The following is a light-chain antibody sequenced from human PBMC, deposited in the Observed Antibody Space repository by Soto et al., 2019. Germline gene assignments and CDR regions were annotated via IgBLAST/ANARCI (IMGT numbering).Light chain of an antibody. CDR1: QSISSW. J-gene: IGKJ1*01. V-gene: IGKV1-5*01. Sequence: DIQMTQSPSTLSASVGDRVTITCRASQSISSWLAWYQQKPGKAPKLLIYDASSLESGVPSRFSGSGSGTEFTLTISSLQPDDFATYYCQHMRTFGQGTKVDI. CDR2: DAS. CDR3: QHMRT.